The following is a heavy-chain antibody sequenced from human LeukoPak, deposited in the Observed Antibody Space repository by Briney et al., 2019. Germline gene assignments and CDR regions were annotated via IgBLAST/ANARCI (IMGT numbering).Heavy chain of an antibody. CDR3: VRDLTGGSGD. J-gene: IGHJ4*02. Sequence: ASVKVSCKASEYTFTDYHMHWVRQAPGQTFEWLAWINPKSGDTHYTQKFQGRVTVTTDTSITSVYMELSGLQSDDTAVYYCVRDLTGGSGDWGQGTLVTVSS. CDR2: INPKSGDT. D-gene: IGHD6-19*01. V-gene: IGHV1-2*02. CDR1: EYTFTDYH.